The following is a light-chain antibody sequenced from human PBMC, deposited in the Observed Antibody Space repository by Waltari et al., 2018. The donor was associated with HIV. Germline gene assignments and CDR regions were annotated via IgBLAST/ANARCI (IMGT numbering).Light chain of an antibody. J-gene: IGLJ3*02. CDR3: EAWDNRLSGVL. CDR2: ENN. Sequence: QSVLTQPPSVSAAPGQNVTISCSGSTSNIAKNYVAWYQQLPGTAPKLVIYENNKRPSGIPDRFSGSKSGTSATLGISGLQTGDEADYYCEAWDNRLSGVLFGGGTKLTVL. V-gene: IGLV1-51*01. CDR1: TSNIAKNY.